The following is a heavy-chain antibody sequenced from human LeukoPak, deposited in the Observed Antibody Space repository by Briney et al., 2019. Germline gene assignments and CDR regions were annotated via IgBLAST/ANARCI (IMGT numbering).Heavy chain of an antibody. CDR1: GYTLTGYY. CDR3: ARLKHSGSYVDLDY. Sequence: ASVKVSCKASGYTLTGYYMYWVRQAPGQGLEWMGWINPNSGGTNYAQKFQGRVTMTRDTSISTAYMELSRLRSDDTAVYYCARLKHSGSYVDLDYWGQGTLVTVSS. D-gene: IGHD1-26*01. V-gene: IGHV1-2*02. J-gene: IGHJ4*02. CDR2: INPNSGGT.